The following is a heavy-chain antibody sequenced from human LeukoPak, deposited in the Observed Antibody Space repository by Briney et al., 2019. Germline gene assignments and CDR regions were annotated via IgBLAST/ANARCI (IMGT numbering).Heavy chain of an antibody. V-gene: IGHV3-64*04. Sequence: PGGSLRLSCSVSGFTFSSYAMHWVRRAPGKGLEYVSAISSNGGSTYYADSVRGRFTISRDNSRNTLYLQMNSLRAEDTAVYYCARDPYSSGWYFDFWGQGTLVTVSS. J-gene: IGHJ4*02. CDR1: GFTFSSYA. CDR3: ARDPYSSGWYFDF. D-gene: IGHD6-19*01. CDR2: ISSNGGST.